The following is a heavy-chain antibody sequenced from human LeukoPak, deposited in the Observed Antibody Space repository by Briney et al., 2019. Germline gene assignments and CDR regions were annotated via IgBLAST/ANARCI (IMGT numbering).Heavy chain of an antibody. Sequence: SETLSLTCTVSGGSISSYYWSWIRQPPGKGLEWIGYIYYSGSTNYNPSLKSRVTISVDTSKNQFSLKLSSVAAADTAVYYCARDLSLRTNRAFDPWGQGTLVTVSS. V-gene: IGHV4-59*12. J-gene: IGHJ5*02. CDR2: IYYSGST. CDR1: GGSISSYY. D-gene: IGHD2-8*01. CDR3: ARDLSLRTNRAFDP.